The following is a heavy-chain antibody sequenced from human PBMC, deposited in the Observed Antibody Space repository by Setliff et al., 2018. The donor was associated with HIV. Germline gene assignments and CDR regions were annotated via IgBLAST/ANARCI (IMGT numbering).Heavy chain of an antibody. J-gene: IGHJ6*03. V-gene: IGHV4-34*01. Sequence: SETLSLTCAVYGGSFSDNYWSWIRQSPGKGLEWIGEINHSGRTKYSPSLRSRVSISVDTSKTQFSLKLNSVTAADTAVYYCARGDYYYYYMDVWGKGTTVTVSS. CDR1: GGSFSDNY. CDR3: ARGDYYYYYMDV. CDR2: INHSGRT.